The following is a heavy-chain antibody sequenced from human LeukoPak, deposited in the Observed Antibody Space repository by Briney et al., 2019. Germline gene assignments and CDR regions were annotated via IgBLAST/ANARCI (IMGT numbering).Heavy chain of an antibody. CDR3: AKDRVIATGIGEFDY. CDR1: GFTLSSYA. CDR2: ISGSGDTT. J-gene: IGHJ4*02. D-gene: IGHD6-13*01. Sequence: GGSLRLSCAGSGFTLSSYAMSWVRQAPGKGLEWVSAISGSGDTTYYADSVKGRFTISRDSSRNTLYLHMNSLRAEDTAVYYCAKDRVIATGIGEFDYWGQGTLVTVSS. V-gene: IGHV3-23*01.